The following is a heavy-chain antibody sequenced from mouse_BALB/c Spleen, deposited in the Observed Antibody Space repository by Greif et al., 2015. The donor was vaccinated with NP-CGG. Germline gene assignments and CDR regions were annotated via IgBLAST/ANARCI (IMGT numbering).Heavy chain of an antibody. CDR1: GYTFTDYY. J-gene: IGHJ3*01. D-gene: IGHD4-1*01. Sequence: QVQLQQSGAELARPGASVKLSCKAPGYTFTDYYINWVKQRTGQGLEWIGEIYPGSGNTYYNEKFKGKATLTADKSSSTAYMQLSSLTSEDSAVYFCVCVLTGTAWFAYWGQGTLVTVSA. V-gene: IGHV1-77*01. CDR3: VCVLTGTAWFAY. CDR2: IYPGSGNT.